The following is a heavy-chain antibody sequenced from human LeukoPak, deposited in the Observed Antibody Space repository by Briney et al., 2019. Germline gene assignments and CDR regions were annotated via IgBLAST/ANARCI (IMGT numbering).Heavy chain of an antibody. Sequence: GGSLRLSCAASGFTFSNAWMGWVRQAPGKGLEWVGRVKSKTDGGTTDYAAPVKGRFAISRDDIKNTLYLHMNSLKTEDTAVYYCTTHPRGYVVYWGQGTLVTVSS. CDR1: GFTFSNAW. CDR2: VKSKTDGGTT. J-gene: IGHJ4*02. CDR3: TTHPRGYVVY. V-gene: IGHV3-15*01. D-gene: IGHD6-25*01.